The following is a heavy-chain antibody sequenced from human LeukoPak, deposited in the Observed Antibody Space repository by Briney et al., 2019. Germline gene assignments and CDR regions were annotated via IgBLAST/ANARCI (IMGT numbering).Heavy chain of an antibody. J-gene: IGHJ4*02. CDR3: SRLIAASSYFDY. D-gene: IGHD6-13*01. Sequence: SGPTLVNPTQPLTHTYNFSGFSLRTSGLCVSWIRQPPGKALEWLARIDWDDDKYYSTSLRTRVSISKDTSKEQVVLTMTNMYPANTASYYCSRLIAASSYFDYWGQGMLVTVSS. V-gene: IGHV2-70*11. CDR1: GFSLRTSGLC. CDR2: IDWDDDK.